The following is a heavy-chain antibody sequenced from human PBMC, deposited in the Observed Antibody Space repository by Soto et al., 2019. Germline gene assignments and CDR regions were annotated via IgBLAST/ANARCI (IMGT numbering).Heavy chain of an antibody. CDR1: GYSFTNYW. Sequence: PGESLKISCKGSGYSFTNYWIVWVLQIPWKDLEWMGRIDPTDSYTNYSPSFQGHVTISADKSISTAYLQWSSLKASDTAIYLCARVHYGMDVWGQETTVTVSS. V-gene: IGHV5-10-1*01. CDR3: ARVHYGMDV. J-gene: IGHJ6*02. CDR2: IDPTDSYT.